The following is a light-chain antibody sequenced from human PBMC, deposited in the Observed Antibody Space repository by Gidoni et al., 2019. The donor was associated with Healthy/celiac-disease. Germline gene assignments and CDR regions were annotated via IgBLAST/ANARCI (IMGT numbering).Light chain of an antibody. V-gene: IGKV3-15*01. J-gene: IGKJ1*01. CDR2: GAS. CDR3: QQYNNWPLT. CDR1: QSVSSN. Sequence: EIVMTQSPATLSVSPGERATPPCRASQSVSSNLAWYQQKPGQAPRLLIYGASTRATGIPARFSGSGSGTEFTLTISSLQSEDFAVYYCQQYNNWPLTFGQGTKVEIK.